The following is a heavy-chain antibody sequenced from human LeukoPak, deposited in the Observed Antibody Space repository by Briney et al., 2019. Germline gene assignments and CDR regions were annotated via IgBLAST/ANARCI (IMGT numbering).Heavy chain of an antibody. J-gene: IGHJ6*02. V-gene: IGHV1-69*13. CDR3: ARVQNRGYSYGSHYYYYGMDV. CDR1: GGTFSSYA. CDR2: IIPIFGTA. Sequence: GASLKVSCKASGGTFSSYAISWVRQAPGQGLEWMGGIIPIFGTANYAQKFQGRVTITADESTSTAYMELSSLRSEDTAVYYCARVQNRGYSYGSHYYYYGMDVWGQGTTVTVSS. D-gene: IGHD5-18*01.